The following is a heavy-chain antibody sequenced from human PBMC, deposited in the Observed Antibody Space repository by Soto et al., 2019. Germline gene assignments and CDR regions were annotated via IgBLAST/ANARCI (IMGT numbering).Heavy chain of an antibody. V-gene: IGHV4-30-4*01. J-gene: IGHJ6*02. CDR1: GDSVTFGHYY. CDR3: ARGGCSSTSCYEDYYYYGMDV. CDR2: IYYSGST. Sequence: SETLSLTCIVSGDSVTFGHYYWSWIRQPPGKGLEWIGYIYYSGSTYYNPSLKSRVTISVDTSKNQFSLKLSSVTAADTAVYYCARGGCSSTSCYEDYYYYGMDVWGQGTTVTVSS. D-gene: IGHD2-2*01.